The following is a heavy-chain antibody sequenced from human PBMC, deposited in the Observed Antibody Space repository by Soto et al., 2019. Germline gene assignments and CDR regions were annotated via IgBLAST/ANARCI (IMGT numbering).Heavy chain of an antibody. CDR3: VRRVSGNYDY. V-gene: IGHV3-64*01. D-gene: IGHD1-7*01. Sequence: EVQLAESGGGMVQPGGSLRLSCVASGFTFSSYDMHWVRQAPGKGLEYVSSISSNGGTTYYGNSVKGRFTISRDNSKITLYLHMGSLRAEDLAVYYCVRRVSGNYDYWGQGTLVTVSS. CDR2: ISSNGGTT. CDR1: GFTFSSYD. J-gene: IGHJ4*02.